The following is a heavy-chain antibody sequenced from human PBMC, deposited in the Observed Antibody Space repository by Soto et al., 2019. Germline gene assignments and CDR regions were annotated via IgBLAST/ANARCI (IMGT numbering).Heavy chain of an antibody. V-gene: IGHV3-9*01. D-gene: IGHD4-17*01. CDR1: GFTFDDYA. Sequence: EVQLVESGGGLVQPGRSLRLSCAASGFTFDDYAMHWVRQAPGKGLEWVSGISWNSGSIGYADSVKGRFTISRDNAKNSLYLQMNSLRAEDTALYYCAKDENYGDYVNGWGQGTLVTVSS. J-gene: IGHJ4*02. CDR3: AKDENYGDYVNG. CDR2: ISWNSGSI.